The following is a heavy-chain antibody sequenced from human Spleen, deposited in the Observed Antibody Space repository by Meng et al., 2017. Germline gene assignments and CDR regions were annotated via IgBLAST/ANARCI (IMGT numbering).Heavy chain of an antibody. Sequence: SETLSLTCTVSGGSISSSSYYWGWIRQSPGNGLEWIGNIYHSGSTHYNPSLESRVIISVDKSKNQFSLRLSSVSAADTAVYYCASRDDYGGHWGQGALVTVSS. J-gene: IGHJ4*02. CDR2: IYHSGST. D-gene: IGHD4-23*01. V-gene: IGHV4-39*07. CDR3: ASRDDYGGH. CDR1: GGSISSSSYY.